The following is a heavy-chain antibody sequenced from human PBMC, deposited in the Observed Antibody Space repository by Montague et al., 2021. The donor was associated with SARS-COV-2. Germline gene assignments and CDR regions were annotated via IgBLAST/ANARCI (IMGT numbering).Heavy chain of an antibody. V-gene: IGHV4-39*01. D-gene: IGHD7-27*01. CDR3: ARQDAGDWYFGL. CDR2: IYYSGTT. Sequence: SETLSLTCTVSGGSIISSSYYWGWIRQPPGKGPEWIGSIYYSGTTFYNPSLRTRVTMSVDTSKNQFSLRLSSVTAADTSVFYCARQDAGDWYFGLWGRGTLVTVSS. J-gene: IGHJ2*01. CDR1: GGSIISSSYY.